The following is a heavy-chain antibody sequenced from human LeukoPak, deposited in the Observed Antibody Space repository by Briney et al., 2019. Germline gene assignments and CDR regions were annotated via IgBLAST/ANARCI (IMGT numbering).Heavy chain of an antibody. CDR3: GVWIGDKGGY. J-gene: IGHJ4*02. Sequence: GGSLRLSCAASGFTFSSYSMNWVRQAPGKGLEWIGRNTNKAHSYSTEYAASVKGRFTISRDDSKRSLYLQMNSLKTEDTAVYFCGVWIGDKGGYWGQGTLVTVSS. CDR2: NTNKAHSYST. V-gene: IGHV3-72*01. CDR1: GFTFSSYS. D-gene: IGHD3-10*01.